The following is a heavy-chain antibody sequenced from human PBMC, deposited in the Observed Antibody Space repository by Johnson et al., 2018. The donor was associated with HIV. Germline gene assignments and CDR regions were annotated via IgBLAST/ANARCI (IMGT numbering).Heavy chain of an antibody. D-gene: IGHD6-13*01. J-gene: IGHJ3*02. CDR3: AKDRTAAGDAFDI. Sequence: QVQLVESGGGLVQPGGSLRLSCAASGFTFSDYYMSWIRQAPGKGLEWVSNISSSGRSTYYADSVKGRFIISRDNSKNTLYLQMNSLRAEDTAVYYCAKDRTAAGDAFDIWGQGTMVTVSS. CDR1: GFTFSDYY. V-gene: IGHV3-11*04. CDR2: ISSSGRST.